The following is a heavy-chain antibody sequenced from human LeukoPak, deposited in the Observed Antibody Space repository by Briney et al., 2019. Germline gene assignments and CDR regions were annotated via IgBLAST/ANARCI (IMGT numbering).Heavy chain of an antibody. J-gene: IGHJ4*02. CDR3: ARGGGSGSFYVSFDS. CDR1: GFTFSSYS. V-gene: IGHV3-48*01. Sequence: GGSLRLSCAASGFTFSSYSMNWVRQAPGKGLEWVSYISGSSSTIYYADSVKGRFTISRDNAKNSLYLQMNSLRAEDTAVYYCARGGGSGSFYVSFDSWGQGTLVTVSS. D-gene: IGHD3-10*01. CDR2: ISGSSSTI.